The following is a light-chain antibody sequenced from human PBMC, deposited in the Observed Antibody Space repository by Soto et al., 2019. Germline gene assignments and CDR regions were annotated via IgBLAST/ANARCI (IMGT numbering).Light chain of an antibody. CDR3: SSYTSSSTLEAV. J-gene: IGLJ1*01. CDR1: SSDVGGYNY. Sequence: QSALTQPASVSGSPGQSITISCTGTSSDVGGYNYVSWYQQHPGKAPKLMIYDVSNRPSGVSNRFSGSKSGNTASLTISGLQAVDEADYYCSSYTSSSTLEAVFGTGTKLTVL. CDR2: DVS. V-gene: IGLV2-14*01.